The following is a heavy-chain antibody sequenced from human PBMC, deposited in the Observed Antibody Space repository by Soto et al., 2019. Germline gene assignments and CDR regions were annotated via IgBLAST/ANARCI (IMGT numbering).Heavy chain of an antibody. D-gene: IGHD3-10*01. CDR3: ARRGYGLYLDY. J-gene: IGHJ4*02. Sequence: EVQLVESGGGLVQPGGSLRNSCAASGFTFSSYAMHWVRQAPGKGLEYVSVISGNGGSTYYANSVKGRFTISRDNSKNTLYLQMGSLRAEDMAVYYCARRGYGLYLDYWGQGTLVTVSS. CDR1: GFTFSSYA. V-gene: IGHV3-64*01. CDR2: ISGNGGST.